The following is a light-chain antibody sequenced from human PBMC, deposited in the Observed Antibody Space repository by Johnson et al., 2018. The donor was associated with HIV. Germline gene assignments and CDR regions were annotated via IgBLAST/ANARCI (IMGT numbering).Light chain of an antibody. CDR2: ENN. Sequence: QLVLTQPPSVSAAPGQKVTISCSGSSSNIGNNYVSWYQQLPGTAPKLLIYENNKRPSGIPDRFSGSKSGTSATLGITGLQTGDEADYYCGTWDSNLSAYVFGPGTKVTVL. J-gene: IGLJ1*01. CDR1: SSNIGNNY. V-gene: IGLV1-51*02. CDR3: GTWDSNLSAYV.